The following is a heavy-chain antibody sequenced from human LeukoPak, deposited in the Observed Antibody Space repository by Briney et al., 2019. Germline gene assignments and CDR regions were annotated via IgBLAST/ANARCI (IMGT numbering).Heavy chain of an antibody. D-gene: IGHD3-10*01. J-gene: IGHJ4*02. V-gene: IGHV3-23*01. Sequence: GGSLRLSCVASGFDFSSHAMTWVRQAPGKGLEWVSSFNDTGSSTYYADSVKGRFTIPRDNSKNTLYLQMTNLRAEDTAVYFCAKDLLRIYWRTFDSWGQGALVIVS. CDR2: FNDTGSST. CDR1: GFDFSSHA. CDR3: AKDLLRIYWRTFDS.